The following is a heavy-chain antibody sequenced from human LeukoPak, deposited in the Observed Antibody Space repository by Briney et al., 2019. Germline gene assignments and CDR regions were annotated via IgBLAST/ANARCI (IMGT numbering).Heavy chain of an antibody. CDR3: ARDRIVVVVAAADPVPAYFDL. V-gene: IGHV4-31*03. J-gene: IGHJ2*01. CDR1: GGSISSGGYY. D-gene: IGHD2-15*01. CDR2: IYYSGST. Sequence: PSGTLSLTCTVSGGSISSGGYYWSWIRQHPGKGLEWIGYIYYSGSTYYNPSLKSRVTISVDTSKNQFSLKLSSVTAADTAVYYCARDRIVVVVAAADPVPAYFDLWGRGTLVTVSS.